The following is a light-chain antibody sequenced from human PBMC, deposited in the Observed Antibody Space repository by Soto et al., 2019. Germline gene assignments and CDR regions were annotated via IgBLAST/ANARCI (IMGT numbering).Light chain of an antibody. CDR2: GAS. V-gene: IGKV3-20*01. Sequence: TRSQATLSVSPWAGVTLSGRASQGIGDTLAWYQHKPGQAPRRLIYGASSRASGIPDRFSGSGSGTDFTLTISSLEPEDFAMYYCQQYGSSPRTFGRGTKVDI. J-gene: IGKJ1*01. CDR3: QQYGSSPRT. CDR1: QGIGDT.